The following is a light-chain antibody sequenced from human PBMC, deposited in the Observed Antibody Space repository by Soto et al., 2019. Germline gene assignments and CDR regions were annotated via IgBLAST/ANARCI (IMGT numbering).Light chain of an antibody. CDR1: SSDIGGYNY. CDR2: DVT. CDR3: SSYTSSSTLDV. V-gene: IGLV2-14*03. Sequence: QSVLTQPASVSGSPGQSITISCTGTSSDIGGYNYVSWYQQHPGKAPKLMIYDVTHRPSGVSNRFSGSKSGNTASLTISGLQAEDEADYYCSSYTSSSTLDVFGIGTKLTVL. J-gene: IGLJ1*01.